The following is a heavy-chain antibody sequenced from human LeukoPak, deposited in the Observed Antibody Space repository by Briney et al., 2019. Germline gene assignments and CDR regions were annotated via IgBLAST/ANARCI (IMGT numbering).Heavy chain of an antibody. V-gene: IGHV1-2*02. D-gene: IGHD5-12*01. J-gene: IGHJ4*02. Sequence: GASVKVSCKASGYTFTGYYMHWVRQAPGQGLEWMGWINPNSGGTNYAQKFQGRVTMTRDTSISTAYMELSRLRSDDTAVYYCAKDMRSRGYSGYDCFDYWGQGTLVTVSS. CDR1: GYTFTGYY. CDR3: AKDMRSRGYSGYDCFDY. CDR2: INPNSGGT.